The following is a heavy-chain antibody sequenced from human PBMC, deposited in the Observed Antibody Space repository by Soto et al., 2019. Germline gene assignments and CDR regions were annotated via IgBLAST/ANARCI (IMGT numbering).Heavy chain of an antibody. Sequence: QVQLQESGPGLVKPSETLSLTCTVSGGSISSYYWSWIRQPPGKGLEWIGYIYYSGSTNYNPSLKSPVTISVDTSKNQFSLKLSSVTAADTAVYYCARGWVTIRYWGQGTLVTVSS. CDR1: GGSISSYY. J-gene: IGHJ4*02. CDR2: IYYSGST. D-gene: IGHD5-18*01. CDR3: ARGWVTIRY. V-gene: IGHV4-59*01.